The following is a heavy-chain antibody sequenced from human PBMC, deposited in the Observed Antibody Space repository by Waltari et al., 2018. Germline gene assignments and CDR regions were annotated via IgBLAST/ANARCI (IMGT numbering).Heavy chain of an antibody. D-gene: IGHD6-19*01. J-gene: IGHJ4*02. Sequence: QVQLQESGPGLVKPSETLSHICSVSGGSISNYYWTWVRQFPGKGLEWIGYIHYTGNTNYNPSLTSRLTISVDTSKNQFSLNLNSVTAADTAVYYCARGGWSLDNWGRGTLVTVSS. CDR1: GGSISNYY. CDR3: ARGGWSLDN. CDR2: IHYTGNT. V-gene: IGHV4-59*01.